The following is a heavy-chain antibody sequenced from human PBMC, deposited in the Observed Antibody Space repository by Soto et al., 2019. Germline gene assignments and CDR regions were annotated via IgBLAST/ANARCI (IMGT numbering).Heavy chain of an antibody. CDR2: ISGSGGSN. J-gene: IGHJ5*02. CDR1: GFTFSSYA. D-gene: IGHD1-26*01. Sequence: EVQLLESGGGLVQPGGSLRLSCAASGFTFSSYAMSWVRQAPGKGLEWVSAISGSGGSNYYADSVKGRFTISRDNSGNPLDLQMNRLRAEDTALYYCAKGPPVGANSWYFDPWGQGTLVTVSS. CDR3: AKGPPVGANSWYFDP. V-gene: IGHV3-23*01.